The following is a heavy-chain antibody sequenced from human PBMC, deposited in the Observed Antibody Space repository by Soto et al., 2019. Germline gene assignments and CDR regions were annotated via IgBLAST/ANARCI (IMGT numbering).Heavy chain of an antibody. D-gene: IGHD3-22*01. Sequence: WASVKVSCKASGYTFTSYAMHWVRQAPGQRLEWMGWINAGNGNTKYSQKFQGRVTITRDTSASTAYMELSSLRSEDTAVYYCARDKPLTYYYDSSGYSFDYWGQGTLVTVSS. J-gene: IGHJ4*02. V-gene: IGHV1-3*01. CDR1: GYTFTSYA. CDR3: ARDKPLTYYYDSSGYSFDY. CDR2: INAGNGNT.